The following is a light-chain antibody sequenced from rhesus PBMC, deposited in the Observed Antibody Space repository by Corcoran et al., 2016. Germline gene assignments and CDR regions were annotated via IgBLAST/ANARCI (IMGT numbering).Light chain of an antibody. CDR1: QSISNW. J-gene: IGKJ1*01. Sequence: DIQMTQSPSSLSASVGDTVTITCRASQSISNWLAWYQQKPGKAPNLLIYKASSLQSGVPPRFSGSGSGTDFTLTISSLQSEDLASYSWQQYSTCPPTFGQGTKVEIK. CDR3: QQYSTCPPT. V-gene: IGKV1-22*01. CDR2: KAS.